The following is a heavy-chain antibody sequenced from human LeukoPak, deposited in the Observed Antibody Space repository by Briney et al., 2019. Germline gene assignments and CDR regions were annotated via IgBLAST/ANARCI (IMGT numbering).Heavy chain of an antibody. J-gene: IGHJ4*02. Sequence: GGSLRLSCAASGFTFSSYGMHWVRQAPGKGLEWVAVISYDGSDKYYADSVKGRFTISRDNSKNTLYLQMNSLRAEDTAVYYCAKWNVDPAMVRGFDYWGQGTLVTVSS. CDR2: ISYDGSDK. V-gene: IGHV3-30*18. D-gene: IGHD5-18*01. CDR3: AKWNVDPAMVRGFDY. CDR1: GFTFSSYG.